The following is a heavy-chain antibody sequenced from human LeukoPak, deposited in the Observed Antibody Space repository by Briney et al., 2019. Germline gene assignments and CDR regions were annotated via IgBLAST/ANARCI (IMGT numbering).Heavy chain of an antibody. Sequence: GGSLRLSCAASGFTVSNNYMIWVRQAPGEGLECISVIYSGGSPFYADSVKGRFTISRDNSENTLSLQMDSQRAEDTAVYYCAGVASSGPFYYYMDVWGKGSTVTVSS. J-gene: IGHJ6*03. CDR3: AGVASSGPFYYYMDV. D-gene: IGHD3-3*01. CDR1: GFTVSNNY. CDR2: IYSGGSP. V-gene: IGHV3-66*02.